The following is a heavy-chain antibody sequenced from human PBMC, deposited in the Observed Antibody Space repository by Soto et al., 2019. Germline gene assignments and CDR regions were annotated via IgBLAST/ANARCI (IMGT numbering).Heavy chain of an antibody. D-gene: IGHD1-1*01. J-gene: IGHJ1*01. Sequence: SETLSLTCTVSGDSISSYYWTWIRQSPGKGLKWIGYIYYSGSTNYNPSLKSRVTISVDTSKNQFSLKLSSLTAADTAVYYCASFMSTTGPAEYFQHWGQGTLVTVSS. CDR1: GDSISSYY. V-gene: IGHV4-59*01. CDR3: ASFMSTTGPAEYFQH. CDR2: IYYSGST.